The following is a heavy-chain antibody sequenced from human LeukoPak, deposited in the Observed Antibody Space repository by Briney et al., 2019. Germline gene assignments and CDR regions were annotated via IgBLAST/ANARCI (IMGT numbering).Heavy chain of an antibody. D-gene: IGHD4-23*01. CDR3: ARGGMTTVVTTPDY. CDR1: GFTFSDHY. V-gene: IGHV3-72*01. J-gene: IGHJ4*02. CDR2: TRNKANSYST. Sequence: GESLRLSCAASGFTFSDHYMDWVRQAPGEGLEWVGRTRNKANSYSTEYAASVRGRFTISRDDSKNSLYLQMNSLKTEDTAVYYCARGGMTTVVTTPDYWGQGTLVIVSS.